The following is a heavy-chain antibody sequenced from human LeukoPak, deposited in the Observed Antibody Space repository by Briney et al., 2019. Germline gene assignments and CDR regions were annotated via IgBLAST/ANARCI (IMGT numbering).Heavy chain of an antibody. Sequence: GRSLRLSCAASGFTFSSYGMHWVRQAPAKGLEGVAVIWYDGSNKYYADSVKGRFTIYRDNSKNTLYLQMNSLKTEDKGVYYCTTDPSSLRYSRGFDPWGQGTLVTVYS. J-gene: IGHJ5*02. CDR1: GFTFSSYG. CDR3: TTDPSSLRYSRGFDP. D-gene: IGHD3-9*01. V-gene: IGHV3-33*08. CDR2: IWYDGSNK.